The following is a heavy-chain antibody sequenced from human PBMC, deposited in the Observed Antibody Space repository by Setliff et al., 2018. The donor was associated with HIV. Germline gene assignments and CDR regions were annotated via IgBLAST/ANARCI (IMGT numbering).Heavy chain of an antibody. Sequence: GASVKVSCKASGYTFSTYGISWVRQAPGQGLEWMGWISAYNGNTNYAQKLQGRVTVTTDTSTSTAYMELRSLRSDDTAVYYCARVGSYWTQFDYWGQGTLVTVSS. D-gene: IGHD2-15*01. CDR1: GYTFSTYG. CDR3: ARVGSYWTQFDY. J-gene: IGHJ4*01. CDR2: ISAYNGNT. V-gene: IGHV1-18*01.